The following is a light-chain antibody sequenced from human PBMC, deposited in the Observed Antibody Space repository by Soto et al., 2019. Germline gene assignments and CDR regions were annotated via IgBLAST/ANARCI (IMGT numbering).Light chain of an antibody. Sequence: QLVLTQPHSASETPGQRPTISCSGSTSNIGRHFVYWYQHLPGTAPKVLIVRDGQRPSGVPDRFFGAKSCTSASLAISGLRSEDEAHYYGAVLDESMTGWVFGGGTKLTVL. CDR3: AVLDESMTGWV. CDR1: TSNIGRHF. CDR2: RDG. V-gene: IGLV1-47*01. J-gene: IGLJ3*02.